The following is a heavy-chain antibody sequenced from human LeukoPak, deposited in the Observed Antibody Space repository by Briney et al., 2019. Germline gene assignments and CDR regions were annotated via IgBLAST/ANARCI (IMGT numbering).Heavy chain of an antibody. D-gene: IGHD4-11*01. Sequence: SETLSLTCAVYGGSFSGYYWSWIRQPPGKGLEWIGEINHSGSTNYNPSLKSRVTISVDTSKNQFSLKLSSVTAADTAVYYCARGRTTESTYYYYYHGMDVWGQGTTVTVSS. V-gene: IGHV4-34*01. CDR1: GGSFSGYY. J-gene: IGHJ6*02. CDR3: ARGRTTESTYYYYYHGMDV. CDR2: INHSGST.